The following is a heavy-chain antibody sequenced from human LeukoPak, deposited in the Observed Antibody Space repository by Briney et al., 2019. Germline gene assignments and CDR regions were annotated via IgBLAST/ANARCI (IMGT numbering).Heavy chain of an antibody. D-gene: IGHD3-3*01. CDR1: GFTFSNAW. CDR3: TTDLPFRSGYLYHLMVPDY. CDR2: IKSKTDGGTT. J-gene: IGHJ4*02. Sequence: PGGSLRLSCAASGFTFSNAWMSWVRQAPGKGLEWVGRIKSKTDGGTTDYAAPVKGRFTISRDDSKNTLYLQMNSLKTEDTAVYYCTTDLPFRSGYLYHLMVPDYWGQGTLVTVSS. V-gene: IGHV3-15*01.